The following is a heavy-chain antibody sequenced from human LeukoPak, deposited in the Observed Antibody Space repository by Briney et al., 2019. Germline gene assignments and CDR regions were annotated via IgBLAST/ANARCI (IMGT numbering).Heavy chain of an antibody. CDR2: ISKTGNT. CDR3: ARGGRPKGYWNDAECFDP. Sequence: PSEALSLTCTVSGDSINNDYWTWIRQPPEKGLEWIASISKTGNTNYNPSLKSRLTIPMDTSKNQLSLWLTSMTSADTAIYHCARGGRPKGYWNDAECFDPWGQGTLVTVSS. CDR1: GDSINNDY. D-gene: IGHD1-1*01. V-gene: IGHV4-59*01. J-gene: IGHJ5*02.